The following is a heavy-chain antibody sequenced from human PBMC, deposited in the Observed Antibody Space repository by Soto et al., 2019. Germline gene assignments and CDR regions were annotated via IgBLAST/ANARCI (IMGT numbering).Heavy chain of an antibody. CDR2: ISGSGGST. Sequence: EVQLLESGGGLVQPGGSLRLSCAASGFTFSSYAMSWVRQAPGKGLEWVSAISGSGGSTYYADSVKGRFTISRDNSKNTLYMQMNSLRAEDTAVYYCAKIYGDYSNYYSCYMDVWGKGTTVTVSS. D-gene: IGHD4-17*01. CDR3: AKIYGDYSNYYSCYMDV. V-gene: IGHV3-23*01. CDR1: GFTFSSYA. J-gene: IGHJ6*03.